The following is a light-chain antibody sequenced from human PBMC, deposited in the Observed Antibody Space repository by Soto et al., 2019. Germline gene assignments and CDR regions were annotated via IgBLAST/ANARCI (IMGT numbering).Light chain of an antibody. Sequence: DIQMTQSPSTLSASVGDRVTITCRAGESISNWLAWYQQKSGKAPKLLTSEASSLESGVPSRFSGGGSGTEFTLTISSLQPDDFATYYCQHYKSYPLTFGGGTKVDIK. CDR2: EAS. CDR3: QHYKSYPLT. J-gene: IGKJ4*01. V-gene: IGKV1-5*03. CDR1: ESISNW.